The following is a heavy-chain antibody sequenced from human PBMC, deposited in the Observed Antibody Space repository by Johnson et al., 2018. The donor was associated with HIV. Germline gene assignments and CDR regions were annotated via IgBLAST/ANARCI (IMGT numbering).Heavy chain of an antibody. CDR1: GFTFSTYA. CDR2: ISYDGNNK. V-gene: IGHV3-30*14. Sequence: QVQLVESGGGVAQPGRSLRLSCTASGFTFSTYAMHWVRQAPGKGLEWVAIISYDGNNKYYADSVKGRFTISRDNSKNTLYLQMNSLRAEDTAVYYCARESETYGGNIGFQHAFDIWGQGTMVTVSS. J-gene: IGHJ3*02. D-gene: IGHD4-23*01. CDR3: ARESETYGGNIGFQHAFDI.